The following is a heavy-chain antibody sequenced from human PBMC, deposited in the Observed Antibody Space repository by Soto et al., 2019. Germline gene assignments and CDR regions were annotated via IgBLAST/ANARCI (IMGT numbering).Heavy chain of an antibody. D-gene: IGHD2-15*01. J-gene: IGHJ5*02. CDR3: ATALRFVVVAANGGWFDP. CDR2: FDPEDGET. Sequence: ASVKVSCKVSGYTLTELSMHWVRQAPGKGLEWMGCFDPEDGETIYAQKFQGRVTMTEDTSTDTAYMELSSLRSEDTAVYYCATALRFVVVAANGGWFDPWGQGTLVTVSS. CDR1: GYTLTELS. V-gene: IGHV1-24*01.